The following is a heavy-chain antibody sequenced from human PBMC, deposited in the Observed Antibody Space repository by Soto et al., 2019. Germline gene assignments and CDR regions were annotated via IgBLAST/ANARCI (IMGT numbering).Heavy chain of an antibody. V-gene: IGHV3-48*03. J-gene: IGHJ4*02. CDR3: ARGSDGSGSYYRALDY. CDR1: RFAFSSYE. D-gene: IGHD3-10*01. CDR2: ISGSAITI. Sequence: EVHLVESGGGLVQPGGSLRLSCAASRFAFSSYEMNWVRQAPGKGLEWVSYISGSAITIYYADSVKGRFTISRDNAQTSLYLQMNSLRAEDTAVYYCARGSDGSGSYYRALDYWGQGTLVTVSS.